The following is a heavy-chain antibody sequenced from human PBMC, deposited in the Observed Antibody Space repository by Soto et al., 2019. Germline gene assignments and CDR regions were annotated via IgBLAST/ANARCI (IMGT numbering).Heavy chain of an antibody. CDR3: AREGGWYVDY. D-gene: IGHD6-19*01. J-gene: IGHJ4*02. V-gene: IGHV1-3*01. Sequence: ASVKVSCKASGFTFTGYAIHWVRQAPGQRLEWMGWINAGNNKTKYSQKFQGRVTITRDTSATTAYMELSSLRSEETAVYYCAREGGWYVDYWGQGTLVTVSS. CDR2: INAGNNKT. CDR1: GFTFTGYA.